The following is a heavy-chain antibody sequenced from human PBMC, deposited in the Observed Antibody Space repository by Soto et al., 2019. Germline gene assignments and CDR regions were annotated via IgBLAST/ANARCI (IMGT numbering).Heavy chain of an antibody. Sequence: PSETLSHTCAVYGGSFRGYYWRWIRQPPGKGLEWIGEINHSGSTNYNPSLKSRVTISVDTSKNQFSLKLSSVTAADTAVYYCASDDGYCHEGVYYGLDVWGQGSSVTV. CDR3: ASDDGYCHEGVYYGLDV. V-gene: IGHV4-34*01. CDR1: GGSFRGYY. CDR2: INHSGST. D-gene: IGHD5-18*01. J-gene: IGHJ6*02.